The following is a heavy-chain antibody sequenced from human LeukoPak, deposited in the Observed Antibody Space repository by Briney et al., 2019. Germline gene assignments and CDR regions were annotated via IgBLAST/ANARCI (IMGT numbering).Heavy chain of an antibody. V-gene: IGHV4-38-2*01. Sequence: SETLSLTCAVSGYSISSGYYWGWIRQPPGKGLEWIGSIYHSGSTYYDPSLKSRVTISGDTSKNQFSLKLSSVTAADTAVYYCARGSYYYYYMDVWGKGTTVTVSS. CDR3: ARGSYYYYYMDV. D-gene: IGHD1-26*01. CDR2: IYHSGST. CDR1: GYSISSGYY. J-gene: IGHJ6*03.